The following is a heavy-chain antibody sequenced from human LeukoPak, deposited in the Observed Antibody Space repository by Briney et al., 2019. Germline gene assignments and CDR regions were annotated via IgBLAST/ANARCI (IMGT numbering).Heavy chain of an antibody. D-gene: IGHD3-22*01. CDR3: ATSIMNYYDSSGYLDY. Sequence: ASVKVSCKASGYTFTNYAISWVRQAPGQGLEWMGWISTYNGNTNYAQNLQGRVTMTIDTSTSTAYMELRSLRSDDTAVYYCATSIMNYYDSSGYLDYWGQGTLVTVSS. V-gene: IGHV1-18*01. CDR1: GYTFTNYA. J-gene: IGHJ4*02. CDR2: ISTYNGNT.